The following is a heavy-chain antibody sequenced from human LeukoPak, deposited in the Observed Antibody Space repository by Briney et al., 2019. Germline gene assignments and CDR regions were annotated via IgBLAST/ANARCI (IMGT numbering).Heavy chain of an antibody. J-gene: IGHJ5*02. CDR1: GYTFTSYG. CDR2: IIPIFGTA. V-gene: IGHV1-69*13. CDR3: ARDDGYCSGGSCAYNWFDP. D-gene: IGHD2-15*01. Sequence: VASVKVSCKASGYTFTSYGISWVRQAPGQGLEWMGGIIPIFGTANYAQKFQGRVTITADESTSTAYMELSSLRSEDTAAYYCARDDGYCSGGSCAYNWFDPWGQGTLVTVSS.